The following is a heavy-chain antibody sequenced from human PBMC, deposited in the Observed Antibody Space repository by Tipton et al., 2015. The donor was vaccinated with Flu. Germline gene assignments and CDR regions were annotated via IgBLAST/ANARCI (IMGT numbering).Heavy chain of an antibody. CDR3: ARGLGAAFCGGECYSDY. V-gene: IGHV5-51*01. CDR1: GYNFTKYW. CDR2: IYPGDSDT. Sequence: QSGAEVKKPGESLKISCKASGYNFTKYWIAWVRQMPGKGLEWMGIIYPGDSDTRYSPSFQGQVTISADRSISTAYLQWNSLKASDTAIYYCARGLGAAFCGGECYSDYWGQGTLVTISS. D-gene: IGHD2-21*01. J-gene: IGHJ4*02.